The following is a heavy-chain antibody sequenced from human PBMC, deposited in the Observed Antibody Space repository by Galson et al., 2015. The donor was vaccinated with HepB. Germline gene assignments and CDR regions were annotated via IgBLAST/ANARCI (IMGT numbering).Heavy chain of an antibody. J-gene: IGHJ4*02. D-gene: IGHD6-19*01. CDR1: GFIFSNYA. CDR2: TSGSSVGI. CDR3: AKGGLVAGPDY. V-gene: IGHV3-23*01. Sequence: SLRLSCAASGFIFSNYAMSWVRQAPGKGLEWVSATSGSSVGIYSADSVKGRFTISRDNSKDALYLQMSSLRAEDTAVYYCAKGGLVAGPDYWGQGTLVTVSS.